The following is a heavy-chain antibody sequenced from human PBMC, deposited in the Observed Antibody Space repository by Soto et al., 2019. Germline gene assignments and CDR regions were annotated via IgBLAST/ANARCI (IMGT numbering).Heavy chain of an antibody. Sequence: SVKVSCKASGGTFSSYAISWVRQAPGQGLEWMGGIIPIFGTANYAQKFQGRVTITADESTSTAYMELSSLRSEDTAVYYCARGEHSSWADYYFDYWGQGTLVTVSS. D-gene: IGHD6-13*01. CDR3: ARGEHSSWADYYFDY. V-gene: IGHV1-69*13. CDR1: GGTFSSYA. CDR2: IIPIFGTA. J-gene: IGHJ4*02.